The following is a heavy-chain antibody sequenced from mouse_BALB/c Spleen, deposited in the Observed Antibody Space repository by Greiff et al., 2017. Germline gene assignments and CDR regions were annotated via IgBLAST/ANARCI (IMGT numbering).Heavy chain of an antibody. V-gene: IGHV1-69*02. CDR1: GYTFTSYW. CDR2: IYPSDSYT. J-gene: IGHJ2*01. CDR3: TRGGNFFDY. Sequence: QVQLQQPGAELVRPGASVKLSCKASGYTFTSYWINWVKQRPGQGLEWIGNIYPSDSYTNYNQKFKDKAKLTVDKSSSTAYMQLSSPTSEDSAVYYCTRGGNFFDYWGQGTTLTGSS. D-gene: IGHD2-1*01.